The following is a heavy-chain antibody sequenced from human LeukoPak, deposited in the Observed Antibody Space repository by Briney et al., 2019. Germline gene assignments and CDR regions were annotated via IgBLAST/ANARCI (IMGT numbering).Heavy chain of an antibody. CDR2: IGTAVDT. CDR1: GFTFSSYD. CDR3: AREDQLVDAFDI. V-gene: IGHV3-13*01. J-gene: IGHJ3*02. Sequence: GGSLRLSCAASGFTFSSYDMHWVRQATGKGLEWVSAIGTAVDTYYPGSVKGRFTISRENAKNSLYLQMNSLRAGDTAVYYCAREDQLVDAFDIWGQGTMVTVSS. D-gene: IGHD2-2*01.